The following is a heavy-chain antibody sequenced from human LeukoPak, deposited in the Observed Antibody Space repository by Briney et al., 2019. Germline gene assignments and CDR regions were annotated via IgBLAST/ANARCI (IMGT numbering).Heavy chain of an antibody. D-gene: IGHD2-21*02. J-gene: IGHJ3*02. CDR1: GFTFSSYW. Sequence: HPGGSLRLSCAASGFTFSSYWMSWVRQAPGKGLEWVANIKQDGSEKYYVDSVKGRFTISRDNAKNSLYLQMNSLRAEDTAVYYCARTSYCGGDCYWSHAFDIWGQGTMVTVSS. V-gene: IGHV3-7*01. CDR3: ARTSYCGGDCYWSHAFDI. CDR2: IKQDGSEK.